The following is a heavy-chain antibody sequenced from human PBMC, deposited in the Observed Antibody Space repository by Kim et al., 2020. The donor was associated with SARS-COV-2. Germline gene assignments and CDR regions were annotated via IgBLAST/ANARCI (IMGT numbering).Heavy chain of an antibody. CDR2: IYHSGST. CDR3: AKKYSSSSSPLGYYYGMDV. D-gene: IGHD6-6*01. V-gene: IGHV4-4*02. Sequence: SETLSLTCAVSGGSISSSNWWSWVRQPPGKGLEWIGEIYHSGSTNYNPSLKSRVTISVDKSKNQFSLKLSSVTAADTAVYYCAKKYSSSSSPLGYYYGMDVWGQGTTVTVSS. J-gene: IGHJ6*02. CDR1: GGSISSSNW.